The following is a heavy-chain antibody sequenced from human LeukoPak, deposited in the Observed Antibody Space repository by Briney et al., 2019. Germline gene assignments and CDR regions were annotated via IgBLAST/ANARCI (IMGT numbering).Heavy chain of an antibody. Sequence: GGSLRLSCAASGFTFSSYWMSWVRQAPGKGLEWVPTVSGSGDYIYYADSVKGRFTISRDNSKNTLYLQMNSLRAEDTAVYYCAKDPTLTTRYFDYWGQGTLVTVSS. D-gene: IGHD4-11*01. CDR1: GFTFSSYW. CDR3: AKDPTLTTRYFDY. CDR2: VSGSGDYI. J-gene: IGHJ4*02. V-gene: IGHV3-23*01.